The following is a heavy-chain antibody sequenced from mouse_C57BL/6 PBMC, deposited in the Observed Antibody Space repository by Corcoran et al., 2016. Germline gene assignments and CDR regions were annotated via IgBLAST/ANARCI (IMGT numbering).Heavy chain of an antibody. V-gene: IGHV1-75*01. Sequence: QVQLQQSGPELVKPVASVKISCKASGYTFTDYYINWVKQRPGQGLEWIGWIFPGSGSTYYNEKFKGKATLTVDKSSSTAYMLLSSLTSEDSAVYFCARGTYDGYYSRGYAMDYWGQGTSVTVSS. D-gene: IGHD2-3*01. CDR2: IFPGSGST. CDR1: GYTFTDYY. CDR3: ARGTYDGYYSRGYAMDY. J-gene: IGHJ4*01.